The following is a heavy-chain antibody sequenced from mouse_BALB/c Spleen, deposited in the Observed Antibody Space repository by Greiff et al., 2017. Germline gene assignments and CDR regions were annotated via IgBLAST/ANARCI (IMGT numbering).Heavy chain of an antibody. V-gene: IGHV5-12-2*01. D-gene: IGHD1-2*01. CDR2: ISNGGGST. Sequence: DVQLVESGGGLVQPGGSLKLSCAASGFTFSSYTMSWVRQTPEKRLEWVAYISNGGGSTYYPDTVKGRFTISRDNAKNTLYLQMSSLKSEDTAMYYCARGATATGAMDYWGQGTSVTVSS. CDR1: GFTFSSYT. J-gene: IGHJ4*01. CDR3: ARGATATGAMDY.